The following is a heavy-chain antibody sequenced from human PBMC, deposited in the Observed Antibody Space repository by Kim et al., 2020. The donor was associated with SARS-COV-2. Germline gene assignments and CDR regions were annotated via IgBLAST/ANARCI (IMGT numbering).Heavy chain of an antibody. D-gene: IGHD1-26*01. CDR2: IKQDGGEK. CDR3: VRVVNTSVTFSGNWY. Sequence: GSLRLSCVGSGFSFSSYWMSWVRQPPGKGLEWVAIIKQDGGEKYYQDSVKGRFTVSRDNAQNPLFLNMISLRVEDTAVYYCVRVVNTSVTFSGNWY. CDR1: GFSFSSYW. J-gene: IGHJ2*01. V-gene: IGHV3-7*03.